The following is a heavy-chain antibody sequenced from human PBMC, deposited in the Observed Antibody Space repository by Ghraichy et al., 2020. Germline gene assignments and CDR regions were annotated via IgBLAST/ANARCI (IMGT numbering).Heavy chain of an antibody. CDR1: GYSFTGYY. CDR3: ARGYSSTWDYFFDS. J-gene: IGHJ4*02. CDR2: INPDSGGT. D-gene: IGHD6-13*01. V-gene: IGHV1-2*04. Sequence: ASVKVSCKASGYSFTGYYMHWVRQVPGQGLEWMGWINPDSGGTKYTQNFQGWVTMTWDTSISTAYMELIRLRSDDTAVYYCARGYSSTWDYFFDSWGQGTLVTVSS.